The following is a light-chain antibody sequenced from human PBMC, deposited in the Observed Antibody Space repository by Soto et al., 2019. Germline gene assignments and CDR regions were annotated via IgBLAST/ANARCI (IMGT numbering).Light chain of an antibody. CDR1: SSDVGGYNY. J-gene: IGLJ1*01. V-gene: IGLV2-14*01. CDR2: EVS. Sequence: QSVLTQPASVSGSPGQSITISCTGTSSDVGGYNYVSWYQQHPGKAPKLMIYEVSNRPSGVSNRFSGSKSGNMASLTISGLQAEDEADYYCSSYTSSSTPSVFGIGTKLTVL. CDR3: SSYTSSSTPSV.